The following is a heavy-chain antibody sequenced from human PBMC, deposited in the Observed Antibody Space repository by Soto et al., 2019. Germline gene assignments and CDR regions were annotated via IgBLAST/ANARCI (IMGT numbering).Heavy chain of an antibody. CDR1: GGTFSSYT. J-gene: IGHJ4*02. CDR2: IIPILGIA. D-gene: IGHD5-12*01. Sequence: SVKVSCKASGGTFSSYTISWVRQAPGQGLEWMGRIIPILGIANYAQKFQGRVTITADKSTSTAYMELSSLRSEDTAVYYCARVHRDGYNFTIDYWGQGTLVTVSS. CDR3: ARVHRDGYNFTIDY. V-gene: IGHV1-69*02.